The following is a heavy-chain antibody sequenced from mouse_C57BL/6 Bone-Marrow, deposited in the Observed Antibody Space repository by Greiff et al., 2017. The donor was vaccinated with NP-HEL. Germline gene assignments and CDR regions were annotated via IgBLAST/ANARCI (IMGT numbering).Heavy chain of an antibody. CDR1: GYTFTSYW. Sequence: QVQLQQSGAELAKPGASVKLSCKASGYTFTSYWMHWVQQRPGQGLEWIGYINPSSGYTKYNQKFKDKATLTADKTSSTAYMQLSSLTYEDSAVYYCASSLTWFAYWGQGTLVTVSA. CDR3: ASSLTWFAY. J-gene: IGHJ3*01. CDR2: INPSSGYT. D-gene: IGHD6-1*01. V-gene: IGHV1-7*01.